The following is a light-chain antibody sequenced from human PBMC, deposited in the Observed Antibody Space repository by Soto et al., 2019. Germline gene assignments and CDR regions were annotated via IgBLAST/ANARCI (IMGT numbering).Light chain of an antibody. CDR3: QQSYSVPYT. CDR2: DAS. CDR1: QRVNNC. V-gene: IGKV1-39*01. J-gene: IGKJ2*01. Sequence: DIQMTQSPSTLSASVGDRVTISCRASQRVNNCLAWYQQKPGKAPTLLIYDASTLQSGVPSRFSGSGSGTDFTLTISSLQPEDFATYYCQQSYSVPYTFGQGTKLEIK.